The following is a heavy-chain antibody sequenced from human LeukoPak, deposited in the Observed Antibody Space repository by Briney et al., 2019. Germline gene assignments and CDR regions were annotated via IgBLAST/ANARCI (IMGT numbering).Heavy chain of an antibody. CDR2: ISYDGSNK. J-gene: IGHJ4*02. V-gene: IGHV3-30*18. D-gene: IGHD3-3*01. CDR3: AKSAIFGVVIFDY. CDR1: GFTFSSYG. Sequence: PGGSLRLSCAASGFTFSSYGMHWVRQAPGKGLEWVAVISYDGSNKYYADSVKGRFTISRDNSKNTLYLQMNSLRAEDTAVYYCAKSAIFGVVIFDYWGQGTLVTVSS.